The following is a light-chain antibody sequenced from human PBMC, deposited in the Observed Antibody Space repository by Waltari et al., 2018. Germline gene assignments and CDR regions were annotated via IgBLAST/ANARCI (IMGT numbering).Light chain of an antibody. CDR3: GTWDSSLSGAV. V-gene: IGLV1-51*02. CDR2: ENS. J-gene: IGLJ7*01. Sequence: QSVLTQPPSASAAPGQRVTTPCSGGRPNIGHTYVSWYRQFPGTAPKLLIYENSERPSGIPGRFSGSKSGTSATLDITGLQAGDEADYYCGTWDSSLSGAVFGGGTHLTVL. CDR1: RPNIGHTY.